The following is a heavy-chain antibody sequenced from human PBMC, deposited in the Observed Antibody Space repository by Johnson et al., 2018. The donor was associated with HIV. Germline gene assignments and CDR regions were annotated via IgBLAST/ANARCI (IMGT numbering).Heavy chain of an antibody. CDR3: LRSIPATGRDAFDV. D-gene: IGHD6-13*01. V-gene: IGHV3-15*01. Sequence: VQLVESGGGLVKPGGSLRLSCAASGFTFHNAWMGWVRQAPGKGLEWVGRIKIKTDGATTDYAAPVKGRFTISRDDSKNTLYLQIKSLKSEDTAVYYCLRSIPATGRDAFDVWGQGTMVTVSS. CDR2: IKIKTDGATT. CDR1: GFTFHNAW. J-gene: IGHJ3*01.